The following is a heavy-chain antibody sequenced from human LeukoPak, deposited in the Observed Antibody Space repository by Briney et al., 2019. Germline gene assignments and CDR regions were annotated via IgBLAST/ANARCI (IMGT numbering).Heavy chain of an antibody. Sequence: PGGSLRLSCAASGFSFSNYAMHWVRQAPGKGLEYVSAISSNGGSTYYANSVKGRFTISRDNAKNSLYLQMNGLRAEDTAVYYCARGDRYCSSTSCFQLDYWGQGTLVTVSS. D-gene: IGHD2-2*01. CDR2: ISSNGGST. V-gene: IGHV3-64*01. CDR1: GFSFSNYA. J-gene: IGHJ4*02. CDR3: ARGDRYCSSTSCFQLDY.